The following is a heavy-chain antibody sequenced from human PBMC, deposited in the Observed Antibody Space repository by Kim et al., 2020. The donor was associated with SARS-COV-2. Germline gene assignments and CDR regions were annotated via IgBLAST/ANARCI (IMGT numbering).Heavy chain of an antibody. Sequence: GGSLRLSCAVSGITFSSYWMSWVRQAPGKGLEWVANIKQDGSEKYYVDSVKGRFTISRDNAENSLHLQMNSLRAEDTAVYYCVREEGWFDPWGQGTLVTVSS. CDR2: IKQDGSEK. V-gene: IGHV3-7*03. CDR3: VREEGWFDP. J-gene: IGHJ5*02. CDR1: GITFSSYW.